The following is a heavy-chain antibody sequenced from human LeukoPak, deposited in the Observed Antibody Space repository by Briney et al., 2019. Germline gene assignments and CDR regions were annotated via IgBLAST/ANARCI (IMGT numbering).Heavy chain of an antibody. J-gene: IGHJ4*02. CDR1: GYTFTGYY. D-gene: IGHD3-22*01. Sequence: GASVKVSCKASGYTFTGYYMHWVRQAPGQGLEWMGRINPSSGGTNYAQKFQGRVTMTRDTSISTAYMELSRLRSDDTAVYYCARPKYYYDSSGQHYYFDYWGQGTLVTVSS. CDR2: INPSSGGT. V-gene: IGHV1-2*06. CDR3: ARPKYYYDSSGQHYYFDY.